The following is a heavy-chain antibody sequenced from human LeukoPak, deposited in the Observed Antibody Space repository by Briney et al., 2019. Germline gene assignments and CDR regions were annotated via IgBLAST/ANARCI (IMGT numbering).Heavy chain of an antibody. J-gene: IGHJ4*02. CDR1: GFTFSSYA. CDR3: ARGRRPVDY. Sequence: GRSLRLSCAASGFTFSSYAMHWVRQAPGKGLEWVAVISYDGSNKYYADSVKGRFTISRDNSKNTLYLQMNSLTAEDTAVYYCARGRRPVDYWGQGTLVTVSS. D-gene: IGHD1-14*01. V-gene: IGHV3-30*04. CDR2: ISYDGSNK.